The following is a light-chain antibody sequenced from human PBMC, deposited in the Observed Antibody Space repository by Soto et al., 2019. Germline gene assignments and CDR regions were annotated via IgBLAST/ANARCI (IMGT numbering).Light chain of an antibody. Sequence: EIVLTQSPGTLSLSPGERATLSCRASQSINSRYLAWYPPTPAQAPRLLIYGASSRATGIPDRFSGSGSGTDFTLTSSRLEPEDFAVYYCQQFGSSPGFTFGPGTKVDIK. J-gene: IGKJ3*01. V-gene: IGKV3-20*01. CDR3: QQFGSSPGFT. CDR1: QSINSRY. CDR2: GAS.